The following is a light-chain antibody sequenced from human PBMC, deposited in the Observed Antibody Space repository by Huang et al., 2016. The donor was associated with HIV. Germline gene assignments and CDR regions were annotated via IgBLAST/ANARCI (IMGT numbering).Light chain of an antibody. V-gene: IGKV1-12*01. CDR3: QQANSFPYT. CDR1: QGIGTW. CDR2: ATS. Sequence: DIQLTQSPSSVSASVGDRVTITCRAGQGIGTWLAWYQQKPGKAPKLLIYATSRLQSGVPARFSGSGSGADFTLTISSLQPEDFATYYCQQANSFPYTFGQGTKLEIK. J-gene: IGKJ2*01.